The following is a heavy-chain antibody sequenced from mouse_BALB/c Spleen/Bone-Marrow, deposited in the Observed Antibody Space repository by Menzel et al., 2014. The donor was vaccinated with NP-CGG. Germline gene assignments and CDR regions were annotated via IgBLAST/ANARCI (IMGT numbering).Heavy chain of an antibody. V-gene: IGHV1-87*01. D-gene: IGHD1-1*01. CDR2: IYPGNDDT. Sequence: VQLVESGAELARPGASVKLSCKASGYTFTSYWMQWVKQRPGQGLEWIGAIYPGNDDTRYTQKFKGKATLIADKSSSTAYMQLSSLASEDSAVYYCAREGYYYGSSTYYAMDYWGQGTSVTVSS. CDR1: GYTFTSYW. J-gene: IGHJ4*01. CDR3: AREGYYYGSSTYYAMDY.